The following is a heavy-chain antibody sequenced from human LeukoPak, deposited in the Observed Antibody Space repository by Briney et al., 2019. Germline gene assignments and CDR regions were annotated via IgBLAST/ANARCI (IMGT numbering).Heavy chain of an antibody. V-gene: IGHV3-30*04. Sequence: GGSLRLSCAASGFTFSSYVMHWVRQAPGKGLEWVAIISYDGSNEYYADSVKGRFTISRDNSKNTLYLQMNSLRAEDTAVYYCARKWYSSSSYWFDPWGQGTLVTVSS. CDR2: ISYDGSNE. CDR3: ARKWYSSSSYWFDP. J-gene: IGHJ5*02. CDR1: GFTFSSYV. D-gene: IGHD6-6*01.